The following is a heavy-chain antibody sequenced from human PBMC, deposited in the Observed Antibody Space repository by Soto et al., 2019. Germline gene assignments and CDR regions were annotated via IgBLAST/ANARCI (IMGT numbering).Heavy chain of an antibody. CDR2: IWYDGSNK. CDR1: GFTFSSYG. D-gene: IGHD1-26*01. V-gene: IGHV3-33*01. Sequence: GGSLRLSCAASGFTFSSYGMHWVRQAPGKGLEWVAVIWYDGSNKYYADSVKGRFTISRDNSKNTLYLQMNSLRAEDTAVYYCARGRSDYYYGMDVWGQGTTVTVSS. J-gene: IGHJ6*02. CDR3: ARGRSDYYYGMDV.